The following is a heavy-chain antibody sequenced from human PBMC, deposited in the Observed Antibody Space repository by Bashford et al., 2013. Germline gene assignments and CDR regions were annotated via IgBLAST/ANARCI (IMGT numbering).Heavy chain of an antibody. CDR3: ARDPTTGDHPYYYGMDV. V-gene: IGHV4-59*12. Sequence: SETLSLTCTVSGGSISNYYWTWIRQPPGKGLEWIGNIYYTGSTNYNPSLKSRVTMSVDTSKNQFSLKLSSVTAADTAVYYCARDPTTGDHPYYYGMDVWGQGTTVTVSS. CDR2: IYYTGST. D-gene: IGHD1-1*01. CDR1: GGSISNYY. J-gene: IGHJ6*02.